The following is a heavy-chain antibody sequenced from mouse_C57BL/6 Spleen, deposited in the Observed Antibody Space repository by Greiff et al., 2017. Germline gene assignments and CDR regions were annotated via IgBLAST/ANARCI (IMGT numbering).Heavy chain of an antibody. V-gene: IGHV5-6*02. CDR3: ARRGTSMDY. CDR2: ISSGGSYT. CDR1: GFTFSSYG. J-gene: IGHJ4*01. D-gene: IGHD3-3*01. Sequence: DVQLVESGGDLVKPGGSLKLSCAASGFTFSSYGMSWVRQTPDKRLEWVATISSGGSYTYYPDSVKGRFTISRDNAKNTLYLQMSSLKSEDTAMYYCARRGTSMDYWGQGTSVTVSS.